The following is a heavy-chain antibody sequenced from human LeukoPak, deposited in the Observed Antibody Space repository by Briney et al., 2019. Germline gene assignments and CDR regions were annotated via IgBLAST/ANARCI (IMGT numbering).Heavy chain of an antibody. J-gene: IGHJ4*02. D-gene: IGHD2/OR15-2a*01. CDR1: GGSISSSSYY. Sequence: PSETLSLTCTVSGGSISSSSYYWGWIRQPPGKGLEWIGSIYYSGSTYYNPSLKSRVTISVDTSKNQFSLKLSSVTAADTAVYYCARVSFSGIDYWGQGTLVTVSS. CDR3: ARVSFSGIDY. V-gene: IGHV4-39*07. CDR2: IYYSGST.